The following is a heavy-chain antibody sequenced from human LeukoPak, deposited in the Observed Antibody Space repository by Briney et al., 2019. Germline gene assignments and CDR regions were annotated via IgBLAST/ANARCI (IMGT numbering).Heavy chain of an antibody. CDR3: ARSIGWEIPAYYYYGMDV. D-gene: IGHD4-23*01. J-gene: IGHJ6*02. V-gene: IGHV4-34*01. CDR1: GGSFSGYY. CDR2: INHSGST. Sequence: PSETLSLTCAVYGGSFSGYYWSWIRQPPGKGLEWIGEINHSGSTNYNPSLKSRVTISVDTSKNQFSLKLSSVTAADTAVYYCARSIGWEIPAYYYYGMDVWGQGTTVTVSS.